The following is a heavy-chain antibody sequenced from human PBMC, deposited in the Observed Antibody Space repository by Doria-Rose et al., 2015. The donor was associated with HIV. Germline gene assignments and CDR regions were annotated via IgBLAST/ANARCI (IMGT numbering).Heavy chain of an antibody. CDR3: ARIKSSRWYHKYYFDF. V-gene: IGHV2-26*01. CDR2: IFSDDER. Sequence: ITLKESGPVLVKPTETLTLTCTVSGVSLSSPGMGVSWIRQPPGKALEWLANIFSDDERSYKTSLKSRLTISRGTSKSQVVLTMTDINPVDTATYYCARIKSSRWYHKYYFDFWGQGTLV. D-gene: IGHD6-13*01. J-gene: IGHJ4*02. CDR1: GVSLSSPGMG.